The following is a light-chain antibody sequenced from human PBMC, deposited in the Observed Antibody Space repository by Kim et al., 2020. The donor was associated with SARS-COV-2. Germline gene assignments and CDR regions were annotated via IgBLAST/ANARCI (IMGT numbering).Light chain of an antibody. Sequence: VALGQTVRITCQGSSLRSYDPTWYQHKPGTAPIVVIYGKNNRPSGIPGRFSGSSSGDTASLTITGTQAGDEADYYCNSRGSNDNVLFGGGTQLTVL. CDR3: NSRGSNDNVL. CDR2: GKN. J-gene: IGLJ2*01. CDR1: SLRSYD. V-gene: IGLV3-19*01.